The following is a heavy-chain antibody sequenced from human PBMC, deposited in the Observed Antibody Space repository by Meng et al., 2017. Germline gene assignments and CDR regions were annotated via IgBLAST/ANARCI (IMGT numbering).Heavy chain of an antibody. D-gene: IGHD2-2*02. CDR2: ISYSGAT. V-gene: IGHV4-30-4*01. CDR1: CASISSAVF. J-gene: IGHJ5*02. Sequence: QLQLQESGPRLVKPSQTLSLTFTVSCASISSAVFWIWIRQPPGKDLEWIGYISYSGATHYNPSLKSRLTISVDTAKIHFSLGLSSVTAADTAVYYCARVVGDCASCYKGWCDPWGQGTLVTVSS. CDR3: ARVVGDCASCYKGWCDP.